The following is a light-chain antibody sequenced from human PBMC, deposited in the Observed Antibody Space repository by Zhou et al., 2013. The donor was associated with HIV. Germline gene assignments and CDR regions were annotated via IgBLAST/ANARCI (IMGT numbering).Light chain of an antibody. V-gene: IGKV3-11*01. CDR2: DAS. J-gene: IGKJ4*01. Sequence: EIVLTQSPGTLSMSPGDRATLSCRASQSLGSAYLAWYQQKPGQAPRLLIYDASNRATDIPARFSGSGSGTDFTLTISSLEPEDFAVYYCQQRSIWPLSFGGGTKVEIK. CDR3: QQRSIWPLS. CDR1: QSLGSAY.